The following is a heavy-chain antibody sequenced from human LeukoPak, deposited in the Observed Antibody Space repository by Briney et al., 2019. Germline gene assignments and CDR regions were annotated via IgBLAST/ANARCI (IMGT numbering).Heavy chain of an antibody. CDR1: GYTFTGYY. V-gene: IGHV1-24*01. CDR3: ATPQRCSGGSCYFDY. Sequence: EASVKVSCKASGYTFTGYYMHWVRQAPGKGLEWMGGFDPEDGETIYAQKFQGRVTMTEDTSTDTAYMELSSLRSEDTAVYYCATPQRCSGGSCYFDYWGQGTLVTVSS. J-gene: IGHJ4*02. CDR2: FDPEDGET. D-gene: IGHD2-15*01.